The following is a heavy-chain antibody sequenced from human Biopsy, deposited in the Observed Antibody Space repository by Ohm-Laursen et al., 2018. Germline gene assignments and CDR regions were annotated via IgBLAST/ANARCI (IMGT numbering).Heavy chain of an antibody. CDR1: GASVKPSGYF. V-gene: IGHV4-31*03. J-gene: IGHJ2*01. CDR2: ISYNERT. D-gene: IGHD3-9*01. Sequence: TLSLTCSVSGASVKPSGYFWAWIRQRTGKGLEWIGYISYNERTHYNPSLTSRLAISFDTSNNRTSLQLRSVSVADTAVYYCVREPKTGTAEAWYFDLWGRGSPVTVPS. CDR3: VREPKTGTAEAWYFDL.